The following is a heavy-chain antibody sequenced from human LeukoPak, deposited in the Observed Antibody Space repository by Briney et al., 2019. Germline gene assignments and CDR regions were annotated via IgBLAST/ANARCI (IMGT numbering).Heavy chain of an antibody. CDR3: ARSPPHWNDLHGNWFDP. D-gene: IGHD1-1*01. CDR2: MNPNSGNT. J-gene: IGHJ5*02. Sequence: GASVKVSCKAPGYTFTSYDINWVRQATGQGLEWMGWMNPNSGNTGYAQKFQGRVTMTRNTSISTAYMELSSLRSEDTAVYYCARSPPHWNDLHGNWFDPWGQGTLVTVSS. V-gene: IGHV1-8*01. CDR1: GYTFTSYD.